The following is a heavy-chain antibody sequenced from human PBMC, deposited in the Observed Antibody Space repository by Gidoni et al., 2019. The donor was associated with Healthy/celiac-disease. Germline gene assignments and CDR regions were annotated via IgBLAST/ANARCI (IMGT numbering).Heavy chain of an antibody. D-gene: IGHD6-13*01. CDR3: ARLADSSSWYGYWFDP. Sequence: QLQLQESGPGLVKPSATLSLTCTVSGGSISSSSYYWGWLRQPPGKGLEWIGSIYYSGSTYYNPSLKSRVTISVDTSKNQFSLKLSSVTAADTAVYYCARLADSSSWYGYWFDPWGQGTLVTVSS. CDR2: IYYSGST. V-gene: IGHV4-39*01. J-gene: IGHJ5*02. CDR1: GGSISSSSYY.